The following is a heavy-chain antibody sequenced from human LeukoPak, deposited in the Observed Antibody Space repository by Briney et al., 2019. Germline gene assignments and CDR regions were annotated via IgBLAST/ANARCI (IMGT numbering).Heavy chain of an antibody. CDR3: AGYYYDSSRGFDL. Sequence: GGSLRLSCAASGFKFDDYGMSWVRQAPGKGLEWVCDINWNGAWTVYADSVKGRFTISRDNAKNSLYLQMNSLRAEDTALYYCAGYYYDSSRGFDLWGQGTLVTVSA. D-gene: IGHD3-22*01. J-gene: IGHJ5*02. V-gene: IGHV3-20*04. CDR1: GFKFDDYG. CDR2: INWNGAWT.